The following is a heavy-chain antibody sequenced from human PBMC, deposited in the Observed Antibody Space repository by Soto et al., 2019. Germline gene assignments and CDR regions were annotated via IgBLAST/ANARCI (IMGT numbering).Heavy chain of an antibody. CDR3: ARLLSNFDWSSY. CDR1: GYSISSGCY. J-gene: IGHJ4*02. CDR2: IYHSGST. Sequence: SETLSLTCAVSGYSISSGCYWGWIRQPPGKGLEWIGSIYHSGSTYYNPSLKSRVTISVDTSKNQFSLKLSSVTAADTAVYYCARLLSNFDWSSYWGQGTLVTVSS. V-gene: IGHV4-38-2*01. D-gene: IGHD3-9*01.